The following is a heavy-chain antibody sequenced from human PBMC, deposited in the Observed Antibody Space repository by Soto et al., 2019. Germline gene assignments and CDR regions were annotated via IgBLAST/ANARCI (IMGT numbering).Heavy chain of an antibody. Sequence: QVQLVQSGAEVKKPGASVKVSCKASGYTFTSYGITWVRQAPGQGLEWMGWITAYNDTNYAQRLQGRVTMTTDTSTSTTYMELRSLRSDDTAVYYCARGAYCTGGTCYAGSVGYWGLGTLLTVSS. CDR3: ARGAYCTGGTCYAGSVGY. V-gene: IGHV1-18*01. D-gene: IGHD2-15*01. CDR1: GYTFTSYG. CDR2: ITAYNDT. J-gene: IGHJ4*02.